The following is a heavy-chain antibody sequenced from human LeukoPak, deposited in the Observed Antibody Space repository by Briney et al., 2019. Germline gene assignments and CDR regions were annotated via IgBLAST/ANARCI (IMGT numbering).Heavy chain of an antibody. CDR2: ISGSNNNT. V-gene: IGHV3-11*05. CDR1: GFTFSDCY. CDR3: ATDLPSGRNSDY. J-gene: IGHJ4*02. Sequence: PGGSLRLSCAASGFTFSDCYMTWIRQAPGTGLELVADISGSNNNTNYADSLKGRFSISRDNAKSFLYLQMNSLRAEDSAVYYCATDLPSGRNSDYWGQGTLVTVSS. D-gene: IGHD1-26*01.